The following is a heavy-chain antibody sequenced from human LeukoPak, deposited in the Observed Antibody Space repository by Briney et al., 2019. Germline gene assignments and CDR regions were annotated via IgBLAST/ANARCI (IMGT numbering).Heavy chain of an antibody. D-gene: IGHD2-15*01. CDR2: ISNDGSVK. Sequence: GGSLRLSCAASGFTFSSYEMHWVRQAPGKGLEWAAVISNDGSVKYYADSVKGRFTISRDNSKSTLYLQMDSLRTEDTSVYYCAKRSKDSNKWTALDYWGQGTLVTVSS. V-gene: IGHV3-30*18. CDR3: AKRSKDSNKWTALDY. CDR1: GFTFSSYE. J-gene: IGHJ4*02.